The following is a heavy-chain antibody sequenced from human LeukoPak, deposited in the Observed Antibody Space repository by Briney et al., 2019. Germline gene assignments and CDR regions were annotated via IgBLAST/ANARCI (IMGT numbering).Heavy chain of an antibody. V-gene: IGHV3-9*01. J-gene: IGHJ6*03. CDR2: ISWNSGSI. CDR3: AKAGVDLWHYYYYMDV. Sequence: PGGSLRLSCAASGFTFDDYAMHWVRQAPGKGLEWVSGISWNSGSIGYADSVKGRFTISRDNAKNSLYLQMNSLRAEDTALYYCAKAGVDLWHYYYYMDVWGKGTTVTVSS. CDR1: GFTFDDYA. D-gene: IGHD3-16*01.